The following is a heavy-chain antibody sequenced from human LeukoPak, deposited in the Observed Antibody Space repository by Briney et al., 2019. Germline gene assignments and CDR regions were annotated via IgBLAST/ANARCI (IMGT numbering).Heavy chain of an antibody. V-gene: IGHV1-46*01. J-gene: IGHJ3*02. CDR1: GYTFTSYY. CDR2: INPSGGST. Sequence: ASVKVSCKASGYTFTSYYMHWVRQAPGQGLEWMGIINPSGGSTSYAQKFQGRVTMTEDTSTDTAYMELSSLRSEDTAVYYCATVATMVRGAIPHDAFDIWGQGTMVTVSS. CDR3: ATVATMVRGAIPHDAFDI. D-gene: IGHD3-10*01.